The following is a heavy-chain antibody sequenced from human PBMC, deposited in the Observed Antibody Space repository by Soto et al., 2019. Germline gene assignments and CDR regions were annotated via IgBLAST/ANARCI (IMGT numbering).Heavy chain of an antibody. V-gene: IGHV3-33*01. Sequence: QVQLVESGGGVVQPGGSLRLSCAASGFTFSNYGMHWVRQAPGKGLEWVAVIWYDGNNKYYADSVKGRFTISRDNSNNPLYVQITSLRAEDTAVFYCARGPHSLFDYWGQGTLVTFSS. D-gene: IGHD2-21*01. J-gene: IGHJ4*02. CDR2: IWYDGNNK. CDR1: GFTFSNYG. CDR3: ARGPHSLFDY.